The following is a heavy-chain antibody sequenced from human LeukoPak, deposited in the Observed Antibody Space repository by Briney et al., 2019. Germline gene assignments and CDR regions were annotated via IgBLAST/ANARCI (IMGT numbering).Heavy chain of an antibody. CDR3: ARGPGLRSYYYYGMDV. V-gene: IGHV3-7*01. CDR2: IKQDGSEK. J-gene: IGHJ6*02. CDR1: GFTFSSYW. Sequence: PGGSLRLSRAASGFTFSSYWMSWVRQAPGKGLEWVANIKQDGSEKYYVDSVKGRFTISRDNAKNSLYLQMNSLRAEDTAVYYCARGPGLRSYYYYGMDVWGQGTTVTVSS.